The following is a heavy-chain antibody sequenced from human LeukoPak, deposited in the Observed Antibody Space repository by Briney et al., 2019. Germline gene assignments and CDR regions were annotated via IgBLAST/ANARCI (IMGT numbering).Heavy chain of an antibody. CDR3: ARDRRNGYKLNWYFDL. J-gene: IGHJ2*01. D-gene: IGHD5-24*01. Sequence: PSETLSLTCTVSGGSISSYYWSWIRQPPGKGLEWIGYIYYGESTNYNPSLKSRVTISVDTSKNQFSLKLSSVTAADTAVYYCARDRRNGYKLNWYFDLWAVAPWSLSPQ. V-gene: IGHV4-59*01. CDR1: GGSISSYY. CDR2: IYYGEST.